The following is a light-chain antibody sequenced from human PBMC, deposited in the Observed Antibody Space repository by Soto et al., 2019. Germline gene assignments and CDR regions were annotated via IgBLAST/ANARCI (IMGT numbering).Light chain of an antibody. J-gene: IGLJ3*02. V-gene: IGLV1-40*01. CDR1: SXXIGAGYD. Sequence: QSVLTQPPSVSGAPGQRVTISCTGXSXXIGAGYDVHWYQQLPGTAPKLLIYGNSNRPSGVPDRFSGSKSGTSASLAITGLQAEDEADYYCQSYDSSLSGWVFGGGTKLTVL. CDR2: GNS. CDR3: QSYDSSLSGWV.